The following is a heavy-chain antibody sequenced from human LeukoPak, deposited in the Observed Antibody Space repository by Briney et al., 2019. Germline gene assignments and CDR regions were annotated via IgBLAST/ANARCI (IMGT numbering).Heavy chain of an antibody. J-gene: IGHJ4*02. Sequence: ASVKVSCKASGYTITSYGISWVRQAPGQGLKWLGWISAYNGNTNYAQKLQGRVTMTTDTSTCTAYMELRSLRSDDTAVYYCARYDAIFGVVTKPLKYYFDYWGQGTLVTVSS. CDR3: ARYDAIFGVVTKPLKYYFDY. D-gene: IGHD3-3*01. V-gene: IGHV1-18*01. CDR1: GYTITSYG. CDR2: ISAYNGNT.